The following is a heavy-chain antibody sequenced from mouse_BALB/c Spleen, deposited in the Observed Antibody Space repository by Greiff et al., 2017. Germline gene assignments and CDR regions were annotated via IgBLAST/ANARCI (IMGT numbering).Heavy chain of an antibody. D-gene: IGHD2-1*01. Sequence: QVQLQQPGAELVRPGASVKLSCKASGYTFTSYWINWVKQRPGQGLEWIGNIYPSDSYTNYNQKFKDKATLTVDKSSSTAYMQLSSPTSEDSAVYYCTREGYGNYYFDYWGQGTTLTVSS. CDR3: TREGYGNYYFDY. J-gene: IGHJ2*01. CDR2: IYPSDSYT. CDR1: GYTFTSYW. V-gene: IGHV1-69*02.